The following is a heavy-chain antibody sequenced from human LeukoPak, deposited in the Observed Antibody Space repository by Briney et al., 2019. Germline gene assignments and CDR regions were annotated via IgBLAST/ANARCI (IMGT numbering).Heavy chain of an antibody. J-gene: IGHJ5*02. D-gene: IGHD3-3*01. CDR1: GGSISSGDYY. CDR3: ARDRRYYDFWSGYSNWFDP. CDR2: IYYSGST. V-gene: IGHV4-30-4*01. Sequence: SETLSLTCTVSGGSISSGDYYWSWIRQPPGKGLEWIGYIYYSGSTYYNPSLKSRVTISVDTSKNQFSLKLSSVTAADTAVYYCARDRRYYDFWSGYSNWFDPWGQRTLVTVSS.